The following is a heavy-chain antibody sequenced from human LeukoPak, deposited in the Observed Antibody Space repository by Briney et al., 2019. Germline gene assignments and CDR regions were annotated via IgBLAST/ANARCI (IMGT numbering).Heavy chain of an antibody. CDR3: ARDTGGGYSCYDC. Sequence: AGGSLRLSCAASGFTSSSYWMTWLRQAPGKGLEWVANIKQDGSEKYYVDSVKGRFTISRDNAKNSLYLQMNSLRAEDTAVYYRARDTGGGYSCYDCWGQGTLVTVSS. CDR2: IKQDGSEK. CDR1: GFTSSSYW. D-gene: IGHD5-18*01. V-gene: IGHV3-7*01. J-gene: IGHJ4*02.